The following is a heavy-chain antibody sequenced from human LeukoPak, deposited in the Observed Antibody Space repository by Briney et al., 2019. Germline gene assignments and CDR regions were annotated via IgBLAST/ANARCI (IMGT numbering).Heavy chain of an antibody. V-gene: IGHV4-34*01. J-gene: IGHJ4*02. CDR2: INHSGST. CDR1: GGSFSGYY. D-gene: IGHD4-17*01. Sequence: SETLSLTCAVYGGSFSGYYWSWIRQPPGKGLEWIGEINHSGSTNYNPSLKSRVTISVDTSKNQFSLKLSSVTAADTAVYYCARLKATVSIHAYFDSWGQGTLVTVS. CDR3: ARLKATVSIHAYFDS.